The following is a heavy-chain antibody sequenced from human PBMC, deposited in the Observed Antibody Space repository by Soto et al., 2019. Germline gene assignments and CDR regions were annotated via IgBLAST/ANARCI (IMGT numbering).Heavy chain of an antibody. CDR3: SRGLSRGWFDY. CDR1: GFTFSNYS. CDR2: ISSTSKYI. V-gene: IGHV3-21*01. Sequence: EVQLVESGGGLVKPGGSLRVSCAASGFTFSNYSMNWVRQAPGKGLEWVSSISSTSKYIYYADSVKGRFTISRDNAKKSLYLKMNTRGADDTAVFYCSRGLSRGWFDYWARGPLVTAS. J-gene: IGHJ5*01. D-gene: IGHD6-13*01.